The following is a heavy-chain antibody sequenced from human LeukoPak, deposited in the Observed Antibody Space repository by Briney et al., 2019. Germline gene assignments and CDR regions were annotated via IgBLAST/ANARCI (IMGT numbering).Heavy chain of an antibody. V-gene: IGHV4-34*01. CDR1: GGSFSGYY. D-gene: IGHD3-3*01. CDR3: ARESRDYDFWSGFLGDYYYYGMDV. J-gene: IGHJ6*02. CDR2: INHSGST. Sequence: PSETLSLTCAVYGGSFSGYYWSWIRQPPGKGLEWIGEINHSGSTNYNPSLKSRVTISVDTSKNQFSLKLSSVTAADTAVYYCARESRDYDFWSGFLGDYYYYGMDVWGQGTTVTVSS.